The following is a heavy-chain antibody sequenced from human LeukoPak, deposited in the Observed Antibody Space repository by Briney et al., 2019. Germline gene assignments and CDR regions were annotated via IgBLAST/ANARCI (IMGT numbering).Heavy chain of an antibody. CDR1: GGSISTYY. CDR2: IDYSGSS. Sequence: SETLSLTCTVSGGSISTYYWTWIRQPPGRGLEWIGYIDYSGSSNYNPSLKSRVTISVDTSKNQFSLKLSSVTAADTAVYYCARAGTLLYNWFDPWGQGTQVTVSS. J-gene: IGHJ5*02. V-gene: IGHV4-59*01. CDR3: ARAGTLLYNWFDP. D-gene: IGHD1/OR15-1a*01.